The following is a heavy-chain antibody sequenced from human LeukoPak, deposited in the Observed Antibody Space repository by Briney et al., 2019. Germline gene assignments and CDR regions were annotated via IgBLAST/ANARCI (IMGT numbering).Heavy chain of an antibody. Sequence: GGSLRLSCAASGFTVSSNYMSWVRQAPGKGLEWVSAISGSGGSTYYADSVKGRFTISRDNSKNTLYLQMNSLRAEDTAVYYCAKAPYSSVRYNWFDPWGQGTLVTVSS. CDR1: GFTVSSNY. D-gene: IGHD6-19*01. CDR3: AKAPYSSVRYNWFDP. CDR2: ISGSGGST. V-gene: IGHV3-23*01. J-gene: IGHJ5*02.